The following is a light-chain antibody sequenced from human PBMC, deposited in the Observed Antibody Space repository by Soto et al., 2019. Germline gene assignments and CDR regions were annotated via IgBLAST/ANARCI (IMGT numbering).Light chain of an antibody. CDR2: LAS. CDR3: QQYNSHSYYS. Sequence: IQMTQFPSTLSASVGDQVTITCRASQNIQSFLAWYQQKPGKAPKLLIYLASRLEGGVPSRFSGSGSGTEFTLTINSLQPDDFAIYFCQQYNSHSYYSFGQGTKLEVK. CDR1: QNIQSF. V-gene: IGKV1-5*03. J-gene: IGKJ2*03.